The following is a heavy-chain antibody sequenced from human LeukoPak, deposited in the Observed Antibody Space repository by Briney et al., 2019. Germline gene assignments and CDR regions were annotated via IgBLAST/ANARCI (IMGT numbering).Heavy chain of an antibody. CDR2: VNHSGYT. Sequence: SETLSLTCDVSGVSFSTYYWSWIRQSPEKGLEWLGEVNHSGYTNLNPSLKSRVTISVDTSKNQFSLKLSSVTAADTAVYYCARQLYGSDYWGQGTLVTVSS. CDR1: GVSFSTYY. D-gene: IGHD4-17*01. V-gene: IGHV4-34*01. J-gene: IGHJ4*02. CDR3: ARQLYGSDY.